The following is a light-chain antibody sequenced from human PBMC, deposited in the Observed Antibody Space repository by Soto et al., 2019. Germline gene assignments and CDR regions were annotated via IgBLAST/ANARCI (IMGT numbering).Light chain of an antibody. CDR1: QSISPW. Sequence: ASQSISPWLAWYQQKPGTAPKLLIYKASSLESGVPSRFSGSASGTEFTLTISSLQPDDFATYYCQHYSGYSTFGQGTKVDIK. CDR3: QHYSGYST. V-gene: IGKV1-5*03. J-gene: IGKJ1*01. CDR2: KAS.